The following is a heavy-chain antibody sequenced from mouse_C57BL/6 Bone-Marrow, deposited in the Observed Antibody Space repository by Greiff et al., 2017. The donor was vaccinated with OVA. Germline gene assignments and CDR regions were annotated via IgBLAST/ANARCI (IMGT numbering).Heavy chain of an antibody. CDR3: AEAYYYGSFYFDY. D-gene: IGHD1-1*01. CDR2: FDPANGTT. J-gene: IGHJ2*01. CDR1: GFTIKNTY. V-gene: IGHV14-3*01. Sequence: EVQLQQSVAELVRPGASVKLSCTASGFTIKNTYMHWVKQRPEQGLEWIGRFDPANGTTKYAPKFQGKATITADTSSNTAYLQRSSLTSEDTAIYYWAEAYYYGSFYFDYWGQGTTLTVSS.